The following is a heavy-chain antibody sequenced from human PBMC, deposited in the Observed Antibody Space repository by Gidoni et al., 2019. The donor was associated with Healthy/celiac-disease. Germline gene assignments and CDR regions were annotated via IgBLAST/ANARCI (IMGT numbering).Heavy chain of an antibody. Sequence: EVQLVESGGGLVQPGGSLRLSCSASGFTFSSYAMHWVRQAPGKGLEYVSAISSNGGSTYYADSVKGRFTISRDNSKNTLYLQMSSLRAEDTAVYYCVKAVGDYYGSGSYYNPSSFDYWGQGTLVTVSS. CDR3: VKAVGDYYGSGSYYNPSSFDY. CDR1: GFTFSSYA. J-gene: IGHJ4*02. V-gene: IGHV3-64D*06. CDR2: ISSNGGST. D-gene: IGHD3-10*01.